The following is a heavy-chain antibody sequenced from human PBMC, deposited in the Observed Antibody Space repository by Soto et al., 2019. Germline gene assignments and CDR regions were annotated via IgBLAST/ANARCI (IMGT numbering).Heavy chain of an antibody. Sequence: EVQLVESGGGLVQPGGSLRLSCAASGFTFSSYAMHWVRQAPGKGLEYVSAISGNGGSTYYANSVKGRFTISRDNSKNTLYLQMGSLRAYDMAVYYCARRGYGLYFDYWGQGTLVTVSS. CDR3: ARRGYGLYFDY. CDR1: GFTFSSYA. CDR2: ISGNGGST. D-gene: IGHD3-10*01. J-gene: IGHJ4*02. V-gene: IGHV3-64*01.